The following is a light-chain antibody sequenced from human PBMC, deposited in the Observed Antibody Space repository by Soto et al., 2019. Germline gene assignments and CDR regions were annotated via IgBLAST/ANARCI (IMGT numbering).Light chain of an antibody. CDR2: GAS. V-gene: IGKV3D-7*01. CDR3: QQDYDFWT. CDR1: QRVSSTY. Sequence: PGDRVILSCRASQRVSSTYLTYYQQKPGQAPRLLIYGASTRATSIPARFSGSGSGTDFTLTISSLQPEDFAVYYCQQDYDFWTFGQGTKVEIK. J-gene: IGKJ1*01.